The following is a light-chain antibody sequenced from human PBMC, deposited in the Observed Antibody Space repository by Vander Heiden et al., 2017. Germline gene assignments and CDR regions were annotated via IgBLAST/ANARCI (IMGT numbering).Light chain of an antibody. V-gene: IGKV1-39*01. CDR3: QQSYSTPPYT. CDR2: AAS. CDR1: QSINRY. J-gene: IGKJ2*01. Sequence: DIQMTQSPSSLSASVGDRVTITCRASQSINRYLNWYQQKPGRAPKLLIYAASSLQGGVPSRFSGSGSGRDFTLTIRSLQPEDFAAYYCQQSYSTPPYTFGQGTKLEIK.